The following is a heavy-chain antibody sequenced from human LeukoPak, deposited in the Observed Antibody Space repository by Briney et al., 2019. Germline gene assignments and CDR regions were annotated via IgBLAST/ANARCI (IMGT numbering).Heavy chain of an antibody. CDR3: ASDYYDSSGYYYARVE. CDR2: INPSGGST. J-gene: IGHJ4*02. CDR1: GYTFTSYY. D-gene: IGHD3-22*01. V-gene: IGHV1-46*01. Sequence: ASVKVSCKASGYTFTSYYMHWVRQAPGQGLEWMGIINPSGGSTSYAQKFQGRVTMTRDTSTSTVYMELSSLRSEDTAVYYCASDYYDSSGYYYARVEWGQGTLVTVSS.